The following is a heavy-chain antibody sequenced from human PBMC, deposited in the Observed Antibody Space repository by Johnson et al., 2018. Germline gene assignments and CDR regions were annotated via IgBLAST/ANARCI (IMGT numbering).Heavy chain of an antibody. D-gene: IGHD6-6*01. V-gene: IGHV3-48*01. CDR1: GFTFSGYS. CDR3: AKDIFSSLSIDYYYGLDV. CDR2: ISRSSSTI. Sequence: EVQLLESGGGLVQPGGSLRLSCAASGFTFSGYSMNWVRQAPGKGLEWVSYISRSSSTIYYAHSVKGRFTISRDNARNSLYLQMNSLRAEDTAVYSWAKDIFSSLSIDYYYGLDVWGQGTTVTVSS. J-gene: IGHJ6*02.